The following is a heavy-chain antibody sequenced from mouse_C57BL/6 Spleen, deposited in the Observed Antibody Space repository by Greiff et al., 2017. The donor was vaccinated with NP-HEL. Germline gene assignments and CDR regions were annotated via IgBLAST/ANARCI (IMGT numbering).Heavy chain of an antibody. CDR2: IDPSDSYT. Sequence: VKQSCKASGYTFTSYWMQWGKQRPGQGLEWIGEIDPSDSYTNYNQKFKGKATLTVDTSSSTAYMQLSSLTSEDSAVYYCAYYSNSYFDYWGQGTTLTVSS. V-gene: IGHV1-50*01. J-gene: IGHJ2*01. CDR3: AYYSNSYFDY. D-gene: IGHD2-5*01. CDR1: GYTFTSYW.